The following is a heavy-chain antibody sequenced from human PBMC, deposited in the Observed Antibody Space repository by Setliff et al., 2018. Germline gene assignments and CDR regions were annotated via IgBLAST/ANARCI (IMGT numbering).Heavy chain of an antibody. J-gene: IGHJ3*01. CDR1: GRSVSRTVYY. V-gene: IGHV4-39*07. CDR3: VRDLSGGQAL. Sequence: SETLSLTCSVAGRSVSRTVYYWGWVRQSPGKGPEWVASIRDRGNTAYNPSLRSRLTISIDTSENQFSMKLISVTAADTAVYYCVRDLSGGQALWGQGTMVTVSS. D-gene: IGHD1-26*01. CDR2: IRDRGNT.